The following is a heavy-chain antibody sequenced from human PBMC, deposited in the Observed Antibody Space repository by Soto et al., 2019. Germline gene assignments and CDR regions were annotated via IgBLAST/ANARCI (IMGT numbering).Heavy chain of an antibody. J-gene: IGHJ6*02. V-gene: IGHV4-34*01. Sequence: QVQLQQWGAGLLKPSETLSLTCAVYGGSFRDYNWSWIRQPPGKVLEWIGEINHSGSTNYNPSIKSRVTISVDTSKNHFSLKLISVTAADTVVYYCERGTHSIPSNFYGMDVWGQGTTVTVSS. D-gene: IGHD6-6*01. CDR2: INHSGST. CDR3: ERGTHSIPSNFYGMDV. CDR1: GGSFRDYN.